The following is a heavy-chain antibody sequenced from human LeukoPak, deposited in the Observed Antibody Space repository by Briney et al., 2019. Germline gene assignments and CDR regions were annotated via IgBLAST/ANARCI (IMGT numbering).Heavy chain of an antibody. CDR3: ARGYGEHHFDY. CDR2: IDSRSSTI. V-gene: IGHV3-48*01. CDR1: GFIFGAYS. D-gene: IGHD4-17*01. J-gene: IGHJ4*02. Sequence: GGSLRLSCAASGFIFGAYSMNWVRQAPGKGPEWLSYIDSRSSTIYYADSVKGRFTISRDTAKNALFLQMYSLRVEDTAVYYCARGYGEHHFDYWGQGTLVTVSS.